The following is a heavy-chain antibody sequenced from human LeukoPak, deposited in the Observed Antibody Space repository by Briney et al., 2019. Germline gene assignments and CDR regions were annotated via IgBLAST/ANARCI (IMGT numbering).Heavy chain of an antibody. J-gene: IGHJ4*02. CDR2: ISGNSSTI. CDR1: GFTFSSYC. CDR3: AREGKAVAGPFDY. D-gene: IGHD6-19*01. Sequence: GGSLRLSCAASGFTFSSYCMTWVRQAPGKGLEWVSYISGNSSTIYYADSVKGRFTISRDNAKNSLYLQMNSLRAEDTAVYYCAREGKAVAGPFDYWGQGTLVTVSS. V-gene: IGHV3-48*01.